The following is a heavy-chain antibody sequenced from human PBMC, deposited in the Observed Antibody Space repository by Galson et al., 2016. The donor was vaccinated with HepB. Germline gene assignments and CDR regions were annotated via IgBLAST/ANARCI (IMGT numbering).Heavy chain of an antibody. J-gene: IGHJ6*02. CDR3: ARGDRTTMIVVLMDV. D-gene: IGHD3-22*01. CDR1: GFTFGDYI. Sequence: SLRLSCAASGFTFGDYIMTWFRQAPGKGLEWVGFIRSKVYGGTTEYAASVKGRFTLSRDDSKRVAYLQMNSLKTEDTAMYYCARGDRTTMIVVLMDVWGQGTTVTVSS. CDR2: IRSKVYGGTT. V-gene: IGHV3-49*03.